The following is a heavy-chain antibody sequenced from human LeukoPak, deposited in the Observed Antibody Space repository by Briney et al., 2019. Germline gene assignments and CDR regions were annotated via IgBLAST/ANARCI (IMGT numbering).Heavy chain of an antibody. D-gene: IGHD6-19*01. J-gene: IGHJ4*02. CDR1: GGSISSSSYY. V-gene: IGHV4-61*01. CDR3: ARERGSSGYYIDS. Sequence: SETLSLTCTVSGGSISSSSYYWGWIRQSPGRGLEWIGYMYFTGITNYNPTLRSRVTISIDTSKNQFSLRLSAVTAADTAIYYCARERGSSGYYIDSWGQGTLVTVSS. CDR2: MYFTGIT.